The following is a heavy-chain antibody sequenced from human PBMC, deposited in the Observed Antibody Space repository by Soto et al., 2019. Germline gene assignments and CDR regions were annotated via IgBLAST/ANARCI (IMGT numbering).Heavy chain of an antibody. D-gene: IGHD2-21*02. CDR1: GYTFTEYD. CDR3: EVTTGY. Sequence: QVQVVQSGAEVKKPGASVRVSCKTSGYTFTEYDINWVRQATGQGLEWMGWVSPDHGNAGYAQQFQGRVTMTSDTSPSTVYMELSNLRSEDTAVYFCEVTTGYWGQGTMVTVSS. J-gene: IGHJ4*02. CDR2: VSPDHGNA. V-gene: IGHV1-8*01.